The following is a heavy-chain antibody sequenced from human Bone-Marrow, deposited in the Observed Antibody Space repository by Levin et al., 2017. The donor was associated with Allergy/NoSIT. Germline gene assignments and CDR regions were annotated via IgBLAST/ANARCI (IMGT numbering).Heavy chain of an antibody. Sequence: SCAASGFLFDDYAMHWVRLAPGRGLEWVSGVSWDSYNIDYADSVRGRFTISRDNTRHYLYLQMNSLRTEDTAFYYCAKVGDITGTTSTYYDSWGQGTLVTVSS. J-gene: IGHJ4*02. CDR2: VSWDSYNI. CDR1: GFLFDDYA. V-gene: IGHV3-9*01. CDR3: AKVGDITGTTSTYYDS. D-gene: IGHD1-14*01.